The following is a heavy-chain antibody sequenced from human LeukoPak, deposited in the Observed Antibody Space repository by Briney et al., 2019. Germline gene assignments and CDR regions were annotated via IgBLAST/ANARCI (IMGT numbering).Heavy chain of an antibody. D-gene: IGHD6-19*01. CDR1: GFTFSSYW. J-gene: IGHJ4*02. CDR2: IKQDGSER. CDR3: ARSIRYSSGWYGADY. Sequence: GGSLRLSCAASGFTFSSYWMSWVRQAPGKGLEWVANIKQDGSERYYVDSVKGRFTISRDNAKNSLYLQMNSLRAEDTAVYYCARSIRYSSGWYGADYWGQGALVTVSS. V-gene: IGHV3-7*01.